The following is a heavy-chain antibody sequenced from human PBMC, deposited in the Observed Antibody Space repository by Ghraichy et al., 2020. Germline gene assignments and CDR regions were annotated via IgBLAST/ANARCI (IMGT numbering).Heavy chain of an antibody. CDR2: IHNDGSGT. D-gene: IGHD4-17*01. CDR3: ATVFEH. V-gene: IGHV3-74*01. CDR1: GFSISDNW. Sequence: GGSLRLSCAVSGFSISDNWMHWVRQAPGKGLVWVSRIHNDGSGTSYADSVKGRFTISRDNAKNTVYLQMNSLRAEDTAVYYCATVFEHWGQGILVTVSS. J-gene: IGHJ4*02.